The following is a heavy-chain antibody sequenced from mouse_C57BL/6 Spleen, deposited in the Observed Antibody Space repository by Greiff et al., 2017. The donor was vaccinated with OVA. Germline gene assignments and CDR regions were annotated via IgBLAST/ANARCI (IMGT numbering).Heavy chain of an antibody. V-gene: IGHV1-61*01. Sequence: QVQLKQPGAELVRPGSSVKLSCKASGYTFTSYWMDWVKQRPGQGLEWIGNLYPSDSETHYNQKFKDKATLTVDKSSSTAYMQLSSLTSEDSAVYYCASRLWFAYWGQGTLVTVSA. CDR3: ASRLWFAY. CDR2: LYPSDSET. J-gene: IGHJ3*01. D-gene: IGHD3-2*02. CDR1: GYTFTSYW.